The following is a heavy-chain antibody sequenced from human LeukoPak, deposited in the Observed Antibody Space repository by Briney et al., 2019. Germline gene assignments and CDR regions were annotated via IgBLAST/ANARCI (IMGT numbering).Heavy chain of an antibody. J-gene: IGHJ4*02. V-gene: IGHV3-15*01. CDR2: IKSEAAGGTT. CDR3: ITDSLVQNY. Sequence: GGSLRLSCEVSGVTFRNTWMGWVRQAPGKGLEWVGRIKSEAAGGTTDYGTAVRGRFTLSRDDSRHTVYLQMHSLKTDDTAVYYCITDSLVQNYWGQGTLVTVFS. CDR1: GVTFRNTW. D-gene: IGHD2-8*01.